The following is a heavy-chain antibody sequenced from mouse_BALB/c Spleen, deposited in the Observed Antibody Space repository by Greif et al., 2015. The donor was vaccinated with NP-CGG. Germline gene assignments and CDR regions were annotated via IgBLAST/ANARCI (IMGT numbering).Heavy chain of an antibody. CDR2: IYPGSGNT. CDR1: GYAFTNYW. V-gene: IGHV1-63*01. J-gene: IGHJ2*01. CDR3: ARKKLGQGFDY. Sequence: QVQLKESGAELVRPGTSVKISCKASGYAFTNYWLGWVKQRPGHGLEWIGDIYPGSGNTYYNEKFKGKATLTADKSSSTAYMHLSSLTSEDSAVYFCARKKLGQGFDYWGQGTTLTVSS. D-gene: IGHD4-1*01.